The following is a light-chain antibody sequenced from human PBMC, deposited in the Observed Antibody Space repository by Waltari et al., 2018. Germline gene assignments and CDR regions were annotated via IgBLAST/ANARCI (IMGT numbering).Light chain of an antibody. V-gene: IGKV3-20*01. Sequence: EIVLTHIPGSLTSSPGERVTFPCRASQSVSRALAWYQQKPGQAPGVLIFGASSRATGVPDRFSGSGSGTDFRLTISSLEPEDFAVYYCQHYVRLPATFGRGTKVEIK. CDR2: GAS. CDR1: QSVSRA. CDR3: QHYVRLPAT. J-gene: IGKJ1*01.